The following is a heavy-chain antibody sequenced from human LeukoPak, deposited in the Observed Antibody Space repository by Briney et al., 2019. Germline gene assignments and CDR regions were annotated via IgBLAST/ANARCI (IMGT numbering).Heavy chain of an antibody. D-gene: IGHD6-13*01. J-gene: IGHJ4*02. CDR2: IIPVFGTS. Sequence: SVKVSCKASGGTFSSYAISWVRQAPGQGLEWMGGIIPVFGTSNYAQKFQGRVTITADESTRTAYMELSSLRAEDTAVYYCAKDSLHSSSWYAHPDYWGQGTLVTVSS. CDR3: AKDSLHSSSWYAHPDY. CDR1: GGTFSSYA. V-gene: IGHV1-69*13.